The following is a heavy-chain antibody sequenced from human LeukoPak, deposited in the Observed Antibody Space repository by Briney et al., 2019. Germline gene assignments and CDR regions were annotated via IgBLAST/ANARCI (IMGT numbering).Heavy chain of an antibody. J-gene: IGHJ6*03. V-gene: IGHV3-30*02. CDR2: IRNDGNEI. CDR3: SKTGFQWGEYFYYMDV. Sequence: PGGSLRLSCATSGFTFSNFGMHWVRQAPGKELEWVAFIRNDGNEIYYADSVKGRFTISRDNARDTLYFQMNSLIYEDTAVYYCSKTGFQWGEYFYYMDVWGKGTTVTVPS. D-gene: IGHD1-14*01. CDR1: GFTFSNFG.